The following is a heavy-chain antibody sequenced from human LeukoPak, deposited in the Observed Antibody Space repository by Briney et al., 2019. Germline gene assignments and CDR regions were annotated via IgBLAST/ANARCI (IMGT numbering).Heavy chain of an antibody. V-gene: IGHV3-23*01. D-gene: IGHD1-26*01. CDR1: GFIFSSYA. J-gene: IGHJ4*02. Sequence: GGSLRLSCATSGFIFSSYAMSWVRQAPGKGLEWVSAISAGGGSTYYADSVKGRFTVSRDNSKNTLYLQMSGLRAEDTAVYYCAKDSVSGTYRAPFDYWGQGTLVTVSS. CDR3: AKDSVSGTYRAPFDY. CDR2: ISAGGGST.